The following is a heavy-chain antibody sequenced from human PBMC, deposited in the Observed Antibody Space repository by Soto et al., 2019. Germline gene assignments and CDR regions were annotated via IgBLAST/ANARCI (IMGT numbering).Heavy chain of an antibody. D-gene: IGHD3-3*01. Sequence: EVQLVESGGGLIQPGGSLRLSCAASGFTVSSNYMSWVRQAPGKGLEWVSVIYSGGSTYYADSVKGRFTISIDNSKNTLYLQMNSLRAEDTAVYYCAGGLNYDPSGTDHYGMDVWGQGTTVTVSS. J-gene: IGHJ6*02. CDR2: IYSGGST. V-gene: IGHV3-53*01. CDR1: GFTVSSNY. CDR3: AGGLNYDPSGTDHYGMDV.